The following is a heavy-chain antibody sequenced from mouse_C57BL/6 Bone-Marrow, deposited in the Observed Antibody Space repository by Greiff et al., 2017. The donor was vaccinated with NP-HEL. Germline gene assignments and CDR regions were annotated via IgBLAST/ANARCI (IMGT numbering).Heavy chain of an antibody. CDR2: ISYDGSN. V-gene: IGHV3-6*01. D-gene: IGHD1-1*02. CDR1: GYSITSGYY. Sequence: EVKLMESGPGLVKPSQSLSLTCSVTGYSITSGYYWNWIRQFPGNKLEWMGYISYDGSNNYNPSLKNRISITRDTSKNQFFLKLNSVTTEDTATYYCASLWEGAYWGQGTLVTVSA. CDR3: ASLWEGAY. J-gene: IGHJ3*01.